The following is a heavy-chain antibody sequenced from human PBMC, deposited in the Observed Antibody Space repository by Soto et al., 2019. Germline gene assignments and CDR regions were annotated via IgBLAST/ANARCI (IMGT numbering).Heavy chain of an antibody. J-gene: IGHJ6*02. CDR3: VREPSPMYYAMDA. D-gene: IGHD2-8*01. V-gene: IGHV3-48*03. CDR1: GFIFSEYQ. Sequence: GGSLRLSCVVSGFIFSEYQFNWVRQAPGKGLEWVSYIGRGGDPIYDAHSVKGRFTIHRDDDKNTLYLEMNSLRVEETAIYYCVREPSPMYYAMDAWGQGNTVTVSS. CDR2: IGRGGDPI.